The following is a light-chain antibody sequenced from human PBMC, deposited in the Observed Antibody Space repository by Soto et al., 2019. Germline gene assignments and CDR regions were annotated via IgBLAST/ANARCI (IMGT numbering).Light chain of an antibody. Sequence: QTVVTQEPSLTVSPGGTVTLTCASSTGSVTSVSYASWFQQRPGQAPRSLIYSTTNKHSWTPARFSGSLLGGKAVLTLSGVQPEDEAEYYCLLYYGGAQLWVFGGGTKVTVL. V-gene: IGLV7-43*01. CDR1: TGSVTSVSY. J-gene: IGLJ3*02. CDR3: LLYYGGAQLWV. CDR2: STT.